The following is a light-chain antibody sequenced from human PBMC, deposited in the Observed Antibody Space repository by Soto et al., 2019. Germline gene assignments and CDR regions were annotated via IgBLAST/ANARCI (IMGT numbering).Light chain of an antibody. CDR3: QQYNSYPYT. V-gene: IGKV1-5*03. CDR1: QSISSW. CDR2: KAS. J-gene: IGKJ2*01. Sequence: DIQVTQSPSTLSASVGDRVTITCRASQSISSWLAWYQQKPGKAPNLLIYKASSLESAVPSRFSGSGSGTEFTLTISSLQPDDFATYYCQQYNSYPYTFGQGTKLEIK.